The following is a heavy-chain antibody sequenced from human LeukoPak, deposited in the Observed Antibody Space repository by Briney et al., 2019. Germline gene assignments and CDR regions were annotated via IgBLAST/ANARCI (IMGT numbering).Heavy chain of an antibody. CDR3: VGDYFCSGGTCDDCFDP. Sequence: GASVKVSCKASGYTFTNYGISWVRQAPGQGLEWMAWISTYDHDTNYAQKFRGRVTMTTDTSTSTAYMELRSLGSDDTAVYYCVGDYFCSGGTCDDCFDPWGQGTLVTVSS. J-gene: IGHJ5*02. D-gene: IGHD2-15*01. V-gene: IGHV1-18*01. CDR2: ISTYDHDT. CDR1: GYTFTNYG.